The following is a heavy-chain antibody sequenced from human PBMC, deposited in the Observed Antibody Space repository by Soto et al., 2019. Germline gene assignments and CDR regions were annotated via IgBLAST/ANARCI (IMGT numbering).Heavy chain of an antibody. Sequence: GESLKISCKGSGYTFTTYWIGWVRQMPGTGLEWMGIVSSGDSNTRYSPSFQGQVTISADKSINTAYLQMNSLRAEDTAVYYCAKDMAPRRYYYGMDVWGQGTTVTVSS. D-gene: IGHD2-15*01. CDR1: GYTFTTYW. CDR2: VSSGDSNT. V-gene: IGHV5-51*01. CDR3: AKDMAPRRYYYGMDV. J-gene: IGHJ6*02.